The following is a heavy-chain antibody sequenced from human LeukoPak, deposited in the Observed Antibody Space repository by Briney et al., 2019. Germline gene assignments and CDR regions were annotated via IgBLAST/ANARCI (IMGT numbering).Heavy chain of an antibody. CDR1: GCTFTGYY. Sequence: ASVKVSCKASGCTFTGYYMHWVRQAPGQGLEWMGRINPNSGGTNYAQKFQGRVTMTRDTSISTAYMELSRLRSDDTAVYYCAYGSGSPYYFDYWGQGTLVTVSS. CDR3: AYGSGSPYYFDY. J-gene: IGHJ4*01. D-gene: IGHD3-10*01. V-gene: IGHV1-2*06. CDR2: INPNSGGT.